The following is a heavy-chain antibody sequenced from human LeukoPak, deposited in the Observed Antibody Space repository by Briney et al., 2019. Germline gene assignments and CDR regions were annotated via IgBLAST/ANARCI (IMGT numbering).Heavy chain of an antibody. D-gene: IGHD3-3*01. J-gene: IGHJ4*02. CDR3: ARGSRYYDFWSGEDSDYYFDY. CDR2: ISYDGSNK. Sequence: GGSLRLSCAASGFTFSSYAMHWVRQAPGKGLEWVAVISYDGSNKYYADSVKGRFTISRDNSKNTLYLQMNSLRAEDTAVYYCARGSRYYDFWSGEDSDYYFDYWGQGTLVTVSS. V-gene: IGHV3-30-3*01. CDR1: GFTFSSYA.